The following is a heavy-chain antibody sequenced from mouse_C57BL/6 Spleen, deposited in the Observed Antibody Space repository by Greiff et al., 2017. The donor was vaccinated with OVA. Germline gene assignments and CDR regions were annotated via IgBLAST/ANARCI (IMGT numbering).Heavy chain of an antibody. Sequence: EVHLVESGGGLVKPGGSLKLSCAASGFTFSDYGMHWVRQAPEKGLEWVAYISSGSSTIYYADTVKGRFTISRDNAKNTLFLQMTSLRSEDTAMYYCARRYGTAMDYWGQGTSVTVSS. CDR1: GFTFSDYG. V-gene: IGHV5-17*01. D-gene: IGHD1-1*01. CDR2: ISSGSSTI. J-gene: IGHJ4*01. CDR3: ARRYGTAMDY.